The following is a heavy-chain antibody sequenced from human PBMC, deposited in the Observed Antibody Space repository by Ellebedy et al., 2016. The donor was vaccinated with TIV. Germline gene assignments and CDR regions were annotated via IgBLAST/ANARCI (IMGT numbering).Heavy chain of an antibody. D-gene: IGHD6-6*01. CDR1: GSSISSGYY. CDR2: MFHSGST. Sequence: MPGGSLRLSCSVSGSSISSGYYWGWIRQPPGRGLAWIGSMFHSGSTYYSPSLKSRVTISVDTSKNPLSLRLSSVTAADTAVYYCARDQAGRWDYWGPGTLVTVSS. J-gene: IGHJ4*02. V-gene: IGHV4-38-2*02. CDR3: ARDQAGRWDY.